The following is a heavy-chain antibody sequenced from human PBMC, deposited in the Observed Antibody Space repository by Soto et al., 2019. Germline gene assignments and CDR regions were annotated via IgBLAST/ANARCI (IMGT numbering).Heavy chain of an antibody. Sequence: SETLSLTCAVYGGSFSGYYWSWIRQPPGKGLEWIGEINHSGSTNYNPSLKSRVTISVDTSKNQFSLKLSSVTTADTAVYYCARGVLRYFDWLLTPRFDYWGQGTLVTVS. CDR2: INHSGST. J-gene: IGHJ4*02. CDR3: ARGVLRYFDWLLTPRFDY. CDR1: GGSFSGYY. D-gene: IGHD3-9*01. V-gene: IGHV4-34*01.